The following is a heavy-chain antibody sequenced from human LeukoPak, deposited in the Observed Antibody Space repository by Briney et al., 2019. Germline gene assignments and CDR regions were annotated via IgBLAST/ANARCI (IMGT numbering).Heavy chain of an antibody. Sequence: PSQTLSLTCTVSGGSISSGSYYWSWIRQPAGKGLEWIGRIYTSGSTNYNPSLKSRVTISVDTSKNQFSLKLSSVTAADTAVYYCAREGELKLTGSFDYWGQGTLVTVSS. D-gene: IGHD1-14*01. CDR2: IYTSGST. V-gene: IGHV4-61*02. CDR1: GGSISSGSYY. CDR3: AREGELKLTGSFDY. J-gene: IGHJ4*02.